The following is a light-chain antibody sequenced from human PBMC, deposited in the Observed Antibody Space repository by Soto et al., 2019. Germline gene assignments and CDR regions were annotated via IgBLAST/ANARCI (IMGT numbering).Light chain of an antibody. CDR1: SSDVGDNNY. V-gene: IGLV2-14*01. CDR3: SSYTSSTTLV. J-gene: IGLJ2*01. CDR2: EVS. Sequence: QSVLTQPASVSGSPGQSITISCTGTSSDVGDNNYVSWYQQRPGKAPKLIIFEVSHRPSGGSDRFTGSKSGNTASLTISGLQAEDEADYHCSSYTSSTTLVFGGGTKVTVL.